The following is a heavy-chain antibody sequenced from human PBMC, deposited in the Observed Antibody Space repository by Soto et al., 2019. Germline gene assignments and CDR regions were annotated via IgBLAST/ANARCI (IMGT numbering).Heavy chain of an antibody. CDR2: ISGSGGST. Sequence: GGSLRLSCAASGFTFSSYAMSWVRQAPGKGLEWVSAISGSGGSTYYADSVKGRFTISRDNSKNTLYLQMNSLRAEDTAVYYCASLYSSSWYYPGFDYWGQGTLVTVSS. CDR3: ASLYSSSWYYPGFDY. D-gene: IGHD6-13*01. J-gene: IGHJ4*02. CDR1: GFTFSSYA. V-gene: IGHV3-23*01.